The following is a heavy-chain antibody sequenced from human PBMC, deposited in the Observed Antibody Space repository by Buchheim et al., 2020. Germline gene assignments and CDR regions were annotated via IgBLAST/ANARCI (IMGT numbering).Heavy chain of an antibody. CDR2: IWYDGSNK. Sequence: QVQLVESGGGVVQPGRSLRLSCAASGFTFSSYGMHWVRQAPGKGLEWVAVIWYDGSNKYYADSVKGRFTISRDNSKNTLYLQMNSLRAEDTAVYYCARDGSDDMITFGGVIHWGQGTL. CDR3: ARDGSDDMITFGGVIH. D-gene: IGHD3-16*02. J-gene: IGHJ4*02. V-gene: IGHV3-33*01. CDR1: GFTFSSYG.